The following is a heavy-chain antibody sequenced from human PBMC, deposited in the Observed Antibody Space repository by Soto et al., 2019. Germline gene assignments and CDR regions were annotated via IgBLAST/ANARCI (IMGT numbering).Heavy chain of an antibody. J-gene: IGHJ6*03. D-gene: IGHD2-2*01. Sequence: SETLSLTCAVYGGSFSGYYWSWIRQPPGKGLEWIGEINHSGSTNYNPSLKSRVTISVDTSKNQFSLKLSSVTAADTAVYYCVRVVPGCSSTSCYGVYYYMDVWGKGTTVTV. CDR1: GGSFSGYY. CDR3: VRVVPGCSSTSCYGVYYYMDV. CDR2: INHSGST. V-gene: IGHV4-34*01.